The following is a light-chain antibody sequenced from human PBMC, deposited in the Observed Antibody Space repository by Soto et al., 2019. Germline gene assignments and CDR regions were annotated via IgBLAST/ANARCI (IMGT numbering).Light chain of an antibody. V-gene: IGKV1-5*03. CDR1: QSISTW. CDR3: QQYNTYPLT. J-gene: IGKJ4*01. Sequence: DLQMTQSPSTLSASVGDRVTITCRASQSISTWLAWYQQKPGKAPKLLIYKASSVESGVPSRFSGSGSGKEFTLTISSLQPDDFATYYCQQYNTYPLTFGGGTTVEIK. CDR2: KAS.